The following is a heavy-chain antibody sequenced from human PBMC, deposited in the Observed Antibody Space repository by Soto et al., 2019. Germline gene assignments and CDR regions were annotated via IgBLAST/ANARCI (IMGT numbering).Heavy chain of an antibody. CDR1: GFTFSSYA. CDR3: ARGYYDSSGYYGY. D-gene: IGHD3-22*01. CDR2: ISYDGSNK. J-gene: IGHJ1*01. Sequence: HPGGSLRLSCAASGFTFSSYAMHWVRQAPGKGLEWVAVISYDGSNKYYADSVKGRFTISRDNSKNTLYLQMNSLRAEDTAVYYCARGYYDSSGYYGYWGQGTLVTVSS. V-gene: IGHV3-30-3*01.